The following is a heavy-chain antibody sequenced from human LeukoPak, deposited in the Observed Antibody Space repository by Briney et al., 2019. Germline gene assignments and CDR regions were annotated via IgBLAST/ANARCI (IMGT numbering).Heavy chain of an antibody. CDR2: IYSSGST. Sequence: SETLSLTCTVSGDSISSSSYYWGWIRQPPGEGLEWIGNIYSSGSTNYNPSFKGRVTISVDTSKNQFSLKLSSVTAADTAVYYCASRYCSSTSCSEGYNWFDPWGQGILVTVSS. J-gene: IGHJ5*02. V-gene: IGHV4-39*01. CDR3: ASRYCSSTSCSEGYNWFDP. CDR1: GDSISSSSYY. D-gene: IGHD2-2*01.